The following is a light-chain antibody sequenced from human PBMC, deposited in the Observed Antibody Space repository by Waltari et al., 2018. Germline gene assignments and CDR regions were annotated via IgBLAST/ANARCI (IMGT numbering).Light chain of an antibody. V-gene: IGKV3D-20*01. J-gene: IGKJ4*01. CDR1: QNITNNY. Sequence: EVILTQSPDTLSLSPGARATLPFRASQNITNNYLAWYQQKPGLAPRLLIYDSSSRATGVPDRFSGSGSGTDFTLTIGRLEPEDYAVYYCQQYENSPLTFGGGTQVETK. CDR2: DSS. CDR3: QQYENSPLT.